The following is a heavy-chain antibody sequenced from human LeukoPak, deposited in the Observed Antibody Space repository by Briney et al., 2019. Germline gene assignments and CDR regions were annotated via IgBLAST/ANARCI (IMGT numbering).Heavy chain of an antibody. J-gene: IGHJ4*02. D-gene: IGHD1-20*01. CDR1: GXTFSDYW. V-gene: IGHV3-7*04. CDR2: IKQDESEK. Sequence: GGSLRLSCAASGXTFSDYWMTWVRQAPGKGLEWVATIKQDESEKYYMGSVKGRFTISRDNAKNSLYLQMNSLGAEDTAVYYCARDRRDSWNDVPCDFWGQGTLVTVSS. CDR3: ARDRRDSWNDVPCDF.